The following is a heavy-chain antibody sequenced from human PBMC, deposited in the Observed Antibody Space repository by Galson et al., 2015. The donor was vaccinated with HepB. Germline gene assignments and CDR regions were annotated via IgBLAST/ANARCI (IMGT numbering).Heavy chain of an antibody. CDR2: VRIKTRGGTT. J-gene: IGHJ4*02. D-gene: IGHD1-26*01. V-gene: IGHV3-49*04. CDR3: ISDGPRRGRDYYPFAY. CDR1: GFRFGDYA. Sequence: SLRLSCAASGFRFGDYAVIWVRQAPGKGLEWVGFVRIKTRGGTTEYAASVKGRFTISRDDSKSVAYLQMNSLNAEDTVKYYCISDGPRRGRDYYPFAYWGQGTLVTVSS.